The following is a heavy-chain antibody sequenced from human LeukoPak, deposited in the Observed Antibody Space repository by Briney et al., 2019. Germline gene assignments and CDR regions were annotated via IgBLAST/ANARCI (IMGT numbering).Heavy chain of an antibody. CDR3: AREQQLVSRPPGYYYYYMDV. CDR1: GGTFSSYA. CDR2: IIPIFGTA. D-gene: IGHD6-13*01. V-gene: IGHV1-69*01. Sequence: GASVKVSCKASGGTFSSYAISWVRQAPGQGLEWMEGIIPIFGTANYAQKFQGRVTITADESTSTAYMELSSLRSEDTAVYYCAREQQLVSRPPGYYYYYMDVWGKGTTVTVSS. J-gene: IGHJ6*03.